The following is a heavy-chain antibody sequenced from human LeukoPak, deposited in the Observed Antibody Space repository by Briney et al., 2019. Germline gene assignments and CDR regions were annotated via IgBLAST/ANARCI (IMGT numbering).Heavy chain of an antibody. CDR2: SSRSGST. J-gene: IGHJ2*01. V-gene: IGHV4-34*01. CDR3: ARWRIAVAGTRRLWYFDL. D-gene: IGHD6-19*01. Sequence: SETLSLSCAVYGGSFRGCYWRWTPQPPAKGLEGVGESSRSGSTNYNQSLKSGVTISVDTAKNQFSLKLSSVAAADTAVYYCARWRIAVAGTRRLWYFDLWGRGTLVTVSS. CDR1: GGSFRGCY.